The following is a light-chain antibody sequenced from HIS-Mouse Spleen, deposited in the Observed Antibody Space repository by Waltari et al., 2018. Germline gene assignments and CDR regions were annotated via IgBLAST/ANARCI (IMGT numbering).Light chain of an antibody. Sequence: SYELTQPPSVSVSPGQTASITCSGDNLGDKYACWYQQKPGQSPVLVIYQASKRPSGIPGRFSGSNSGNTATLTISGTQAMDEADYYCQAWDSSTVVFGGGTKLTVL. CDR1: NLGDKY. CDR2: QAS. J-gene: IGLJ2*01. V-gene: IGLV3-1*01. CDR3: QAWDSSTVV.